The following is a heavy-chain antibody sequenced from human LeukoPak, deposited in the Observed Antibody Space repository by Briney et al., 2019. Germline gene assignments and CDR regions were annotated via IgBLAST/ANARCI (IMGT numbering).Heavy chain of an antibody. D-gene: IGHD6-13*01. CDR2: IYYSGST. CDR1: GVSISRGGYY. V-gene: IGHV4-31*03. Sequence: SETLSLTCTVSGVSISRGGYYWSWIRQHPGKGLEWIGYIYYSGSTYYNPSLKSRVTISVDTSKNQFSLKLSSVTAADTAVYYCARESLQQPIDYWGQGTLVTVSS. J-gene: IGHJ4*02. CDR3: ARESLQQPIDY.